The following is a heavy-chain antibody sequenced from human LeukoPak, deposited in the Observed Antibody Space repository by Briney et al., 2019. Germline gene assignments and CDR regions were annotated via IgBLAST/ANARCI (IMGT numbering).Heavy chain of an antibody. Sequence: ASLKVSCKTSGFTFSNSAMQWVRQARGQRLECIGWIIVGSGRTHYAQNLQERITITRDMSTNTAYMELSSLRSDDTAVYYCAAELYSGTYGRCCSFAFWGQGTQVTVSS. CDR3: AAELYSGTYGRCCSFAF. CDR2: IIVGSGRT. CDR1: GFTFSNSA. V-gene: IGHV1-58*02. D-gene: IGHD1-26*01. J-gene: IGHJ4*02.